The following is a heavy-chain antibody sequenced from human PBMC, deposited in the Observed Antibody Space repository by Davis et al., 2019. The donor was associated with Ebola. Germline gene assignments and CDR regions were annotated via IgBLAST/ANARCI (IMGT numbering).Heavy chain of an antibody. CDR2: VYYSGSA. V-gene: IGHV4-61*01. CDR3: ARVAVRAYYHYMDV. D-gene: IGHD4-17*01. Sequence: SGPTLVKPTETLTLTCTVSGFSLNNTTMGVSWIRQPPGKGLEWIGYVYYSGSANYNPSLKSRVTISVDTSKNQFSLKMSSVTAADTAVYYCARVAVRAYYHYMDVWGNGTTVTVSS. CDR1: GFSLNNTTMG. J-gene: IGHJ6*03.